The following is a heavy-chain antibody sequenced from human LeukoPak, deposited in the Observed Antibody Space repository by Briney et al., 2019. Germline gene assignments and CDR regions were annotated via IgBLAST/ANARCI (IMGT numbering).Heavy chain of an antibody. CDR1: GGSISRGGYY. Sequence: SETLSLTCTVSGGSISRGGYYWSWIRQHPGKGLEWLGYIYYSGSTYYNPSLKSRVIISVDTSKNQFSLKLSSVTAADTAVYYCARGSIVVVPAVNFDYWGQGTLVTVSS. D-gene: IGHD2-2*01. CDR2: IYYSGST. V-gene: IGHV4-31*03. J-gene: IGHJ4*02. CDR3: ARGSIVVVPAVNFDY.